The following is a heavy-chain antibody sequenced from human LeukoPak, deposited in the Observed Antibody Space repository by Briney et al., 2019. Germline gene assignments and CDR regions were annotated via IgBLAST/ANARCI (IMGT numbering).Heavy chain of an antibody. Sequence: PSETLSLTCAVYGGSFSGYYWSWIRQPPGKGLEWIGEINHSGSTNYNPSLKSRVTISVDTSKNQFSLNMSSVTAADTAVYYCARRRSVVYYYYYYMDVWGKGTTVTISS. V-gene: IGHV4-34*01. J-gene: IGHJ6*03. D-gene: IGHD4-23*01. CDR3: ARRRSVVYYYYYYMDV. CDR1: GGSFSGYY. CDR2: INHSGST.